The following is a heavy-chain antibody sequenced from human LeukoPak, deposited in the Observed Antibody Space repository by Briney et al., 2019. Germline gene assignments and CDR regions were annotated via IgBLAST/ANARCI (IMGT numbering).Heavy chain of an antibody. Sequence: GRSLRLSCAASGFTFSSYAMSWVRQAPRNGLEWLSAISRSGGSTYYADSVKGRFTISRDNSKNTLYLQMNSLRAEDTAVYYCAKWIHIVVVTAIPGAFDIWGQGTMVTVSS. CDR2: ISRSGGST. CDR3: AKWIHIVVVTAIPGAFDI. D-gene: IGHD2-21*02. CDR1: GFTFSSYA. J-gene: IGHJ3*02. V-gene: IGHV3-23*01.